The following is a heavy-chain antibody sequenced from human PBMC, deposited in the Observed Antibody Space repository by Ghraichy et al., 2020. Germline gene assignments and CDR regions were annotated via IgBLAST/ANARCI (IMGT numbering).Heavy chain of an antibody. J-gene: IGHJ4*02. D-gene: IGHD3-10*01. CDR1: GFTFSSYG. CDR3: AKDRGSGNYYPLDS. V-gene: IGHV3-30*18. CDR2: ISYDETNK. Sequence: GGSLRLSCAASGFTFSSYGMHWVRQAPGKGLEWVALISYDETNKYYADSVKGRFTISRDNSKNTLYLQMNSLRADDTAVYYCAKDRGSGNYYPLDSWGQGTLVTVSS.